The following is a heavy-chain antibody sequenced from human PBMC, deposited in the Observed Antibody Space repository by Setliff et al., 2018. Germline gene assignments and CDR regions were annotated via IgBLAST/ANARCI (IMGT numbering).Heavy chain of an antibody. D-gene: IGHD3-22*01. V-gene: IGHV3-23*01. Sequence: GGSLRLSCAASGFTFSSYAMSWVRQAPGKGLEWVSAISGSGVSTYYADSVKGRFTIARDNSKNTLYLQMNSLRAEDTAVYYCARAPSYDSSGYYYFLNAFDIWGQGTMVTVSS. CDR3: ARAPSYDSSGYYYFLNAFDI. J-gene: IGHJ3*02. CDR1: GFTFSSYA. CDR2: ISGSGVST.